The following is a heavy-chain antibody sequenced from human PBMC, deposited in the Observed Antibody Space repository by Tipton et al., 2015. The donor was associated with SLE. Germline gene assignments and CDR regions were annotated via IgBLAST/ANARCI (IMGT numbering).Heavy chain of an antibody. CDR1: GGSISSHY. CDR3: ARDRGKSPDI. Sequence: TLSLTCTVSGGSISSHYWSWIRQPPGKGLEWIGYIYYSGSTNYNSSLKSRVTISVDTSKNQFSLKLSSVTAADTAVYYCARDRGKSPDIWGQGTMVTVSS. V-gene: IGHV4-59*11. CDR2: IYYSGST. D-gene: IGHD3-10*01. J-gene: IGHJ3*02.